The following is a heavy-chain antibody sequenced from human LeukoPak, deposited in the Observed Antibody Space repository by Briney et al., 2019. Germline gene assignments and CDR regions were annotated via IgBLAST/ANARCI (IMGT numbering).Heavy chain of an antibody. CDR1: GFTFSSYS. J-gene: IGHJ4*02. V-gene: IGHV3-21*01. CDR3: AKVRVVFNWNYAYYFDS. Sequence: GGSLRLSCAASGFTFSSYSMNWVRQAPGKGLEWVSSISSSSSYIYYADSVKGRFTISRDNAKNSLYLQMNSLRAEDTAVYYCAKVRVVFNWNYAYYFDSWGQGTLVTVSS. D-gene: IGHD1-7*01. CDR2: ISSSSSYI.